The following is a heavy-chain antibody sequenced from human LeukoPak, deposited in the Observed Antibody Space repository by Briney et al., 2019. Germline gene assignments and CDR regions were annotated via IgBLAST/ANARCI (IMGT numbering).Heavy chain of an antibody. D-gene: IGHD6-6*01. V-gene: IGHV3-23*01. CDR1: GFTFSSYA. Sequence: GRSLRLSCAASGFTFSSYAMSWVRQAPGKGLEWVSAISGSGGSTYYADSVKGRFTISRDNSKNTLYLQMNSLRAEDTAVYYCARGPGQLGGFDYWGQGTLVTVSS. J-gene: IGHJ4*02. CDR3: ARGPGQLGGFDY. CDR2: ISGSGGST.